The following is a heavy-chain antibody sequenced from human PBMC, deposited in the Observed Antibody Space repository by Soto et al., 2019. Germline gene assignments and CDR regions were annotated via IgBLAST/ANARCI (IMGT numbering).Heavy chain of an antibody. V-gene: IGHV3-74*01. Sequence: PGGSLRLSCAASGFTFSSYWMHWVRQAPGKGLVWVSRINSDGSSTSYADSVKGRFTFSRDNAKNTLYLQMNILRAEDMAVYYCARDRSSSWYRVYYGMDVWGQGTTVTSP. CDR2: INSDGSST. D-gene: IGHD6-13*01. CDR3: ARDRSSSWYRVYYGMDV. CDR1: GFTFSSYW. J-gene: IGHJ6*02.